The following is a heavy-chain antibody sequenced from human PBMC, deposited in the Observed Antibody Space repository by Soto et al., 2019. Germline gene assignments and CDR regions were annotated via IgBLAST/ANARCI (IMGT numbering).Heavy chain of an antibody. Sequence: SETLSLTGTVSSGSISSGDFYWNWIRQPPGKGLEWIGYIYSTGSTHYNPSLTSRVSISIDTSKNQFSLELSSVTAADTAVYYCARARYDSSGFFWFDPWGQGTLVTVSS. V-gene: IGHV4-30-4*01. D-gene: IGHD3-22*01. CDR1: SGSISSGDFY. CDR2: IYSTGST. CDR3: ARARYDSSGFFWFDP. J-gene: IGHJ5*02.